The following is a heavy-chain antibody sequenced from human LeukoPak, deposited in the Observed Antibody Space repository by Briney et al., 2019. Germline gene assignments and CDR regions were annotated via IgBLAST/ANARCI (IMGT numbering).Heavy chain of an antibody. J-gene: IGHJ6*02. CDR3: AKYVLPGGTPNPDYGLDV. CDR2: ISGSGGST. V-gene: IGHV3-23*01. Sequence: GGSLRLSCAASGFTFSSYAMNWVRQAPGKGLEWVSGISGSGGSTYYADSVKVRFTISRDNSRDTLYLQMSSLRAEDTAVYYCAKYVLPGGTPNPDYGLDVWGQGTTVTVSS. CDR1: GFTFSSYA. D-gene: IGHD2-2*01.